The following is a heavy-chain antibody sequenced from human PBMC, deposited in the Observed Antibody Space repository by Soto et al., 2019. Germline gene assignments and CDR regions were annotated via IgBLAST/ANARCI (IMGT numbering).Heavy chain of an antibody. D-gene: IGHD3-16*02. CDR3: GHNPGAGRPRFIDY. V-gene: IGHV3-23*01. CDR1: GLTFSNYA. Sequence: PGGSLRLSCATSGLTFSNYAMSWVRQSPGGGLECVSSMSGSSSTTYYADSVRGRFTIPRDRSKNTLYLQMSSLRAEDTALYYCGHNPGAGRPRFIDYLVQVNLVT. CDR2: MSGSSSTT. J-gene: IGHJ4*02.